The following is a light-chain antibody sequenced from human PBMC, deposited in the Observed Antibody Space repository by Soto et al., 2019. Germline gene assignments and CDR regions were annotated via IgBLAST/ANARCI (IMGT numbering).Light chain of an antibody. J-gene: IGLJ3*02. CDR2: EVI. Sequence: QSALTQPPSASGSPGQSVTISCSGTSSDVGGFNYVSWYQQHPGRAPKVLIYEVIRRPSGISNRFSGSKSGNTASLTISTLQAEDEAEYYCSSYTTSSTVVFGGGTKLTVL. V-gene: IGLV2-14*01. CDR3: SSYTTSSTVV. CDR1: SSDVGGFNY.